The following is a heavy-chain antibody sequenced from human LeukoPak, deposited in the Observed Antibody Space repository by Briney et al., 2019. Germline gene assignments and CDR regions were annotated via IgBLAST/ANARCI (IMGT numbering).Heavy chain of an antibody. V-gene: IGHV3-9*01. CDR2: ISWNSGSI. CDR1: GFTFDDYA. J-gene: IGHJ2*01. CDR3: AKGWYFDL. Sequence: PGRSLRLSCAASGFTFDDYAMHWVRQAPGKGLEWVSGISWNSGSIGYADSAKGRFTISRDNAKNSLYLQMNSLRAEDTALYYCAKGWYFDLWGRGTLVTVSS.